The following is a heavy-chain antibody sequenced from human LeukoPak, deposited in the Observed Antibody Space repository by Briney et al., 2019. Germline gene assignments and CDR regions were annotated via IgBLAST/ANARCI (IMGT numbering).Heavy chain of an antibody. Sequence: QPGGALRLSCAASGFTFSSYVMSWVRQAPGKGLEWVSGISGSDVSTYYADSVKGRFTISRDNSNNTLYLQMNSLRAEDTALYYCAKSRSHSSAWYGSDFDHWGQGTLVTV. CDR1: GFTFSSYV. J-gene: IGHJ4*02. D-gene: IGHD6-19*01. V-gene: IGHV3-23*01. CDR2: ISGSDVST. CDR3: AKSRSHSSAWYGSDFDH.